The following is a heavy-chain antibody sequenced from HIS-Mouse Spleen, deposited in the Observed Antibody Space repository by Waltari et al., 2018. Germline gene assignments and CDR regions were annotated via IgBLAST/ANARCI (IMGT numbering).Heavy chain of an antibody. CDR2: FDPEDGET. CDR3: ATGSLYNWFDP. Sequence: QVQLVQSGAEVKKPGASVKVSCKVSGYTPTEFSMHWVRQASGKGLEWMGGFDPEDGETIYAQKFQGRVTMTEATSTDTAYMELSSLRSEDTAVYYCATGSLYNWFDPWGQGTLVTVSS. V-gene: IGHV1-24*01. J-gene: IGHJ5*02. CDR1: GYTPTEFS.